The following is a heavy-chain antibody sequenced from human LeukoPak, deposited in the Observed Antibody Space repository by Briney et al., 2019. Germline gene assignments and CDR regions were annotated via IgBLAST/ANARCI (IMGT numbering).Heavy chain of an antibody. Sequence: GRSLRLSCAASGFIFSSYGMHWVRQAPGKGLEWVAVISYDGGNISYTDSVKGRFTISRDNSKNTLNLQMNSLRAEDTAVYYCARDLGQYYDASDNWFDPWGQGTLVTVSS. CDR3: ARDLGQYYDASDNWFDP. V-gene: IGHV3-30*03. CDR2: ISYDGGNI. D-gene: IGHD3-22*01. J-gene: IGHJ5*02. CDR1: GFIFSSYG.